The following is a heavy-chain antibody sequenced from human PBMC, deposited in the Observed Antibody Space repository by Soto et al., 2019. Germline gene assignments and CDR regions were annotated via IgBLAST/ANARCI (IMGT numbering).Heavy chain of an antibody. CDR3: ARAPRVRAAMLHYYYYMDV. J-gene: IGHJ6*03. V-gene: IGHV1-8*01. Sequence: ASVKVSCKASGYTFTSYDINWVRQATGQGLEWMGWMNPNSGNTGYAQKFQGRVTMTRNTSISTAYMELSSLRSEDTAVYYCARAPRVRAAMLHYYYYMDVWGKGTTVTVSS. CDR1: GYTFTSYD. CDR2: MNPNSGNT. D-gene: IGHD2-2*01.